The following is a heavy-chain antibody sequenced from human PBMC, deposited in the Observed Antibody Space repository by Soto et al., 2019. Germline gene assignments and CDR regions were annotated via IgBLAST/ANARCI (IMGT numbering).Heavy chain of an antibody. J-gene: IGHJ4*02. D-gene: IGHD3-9*01. CDR1: GFTFSSYS. Sequence: GGSLRLSCAASGFTFSSYSMNWVRQAPGKGLEWVSYISSSSSTIYYADSVKGRFTISRDNAKNSLYLQMNSLRAEDTAVYYCARTYYDILTGYPRFDYWGQGTLVTVSS. CDR3: ARTYYDILTGYPRFDY. CDR2: ISSSSSTI. V-gene: IGHV3-48*01.